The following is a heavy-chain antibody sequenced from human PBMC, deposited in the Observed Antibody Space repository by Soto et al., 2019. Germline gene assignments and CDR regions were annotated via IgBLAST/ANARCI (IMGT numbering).Heavy chain of an antibody. D-gene: IGHD6-13*01. CDR1: GYSFTTYG. CDR3: ARGRGSSSWYEISHYFDT. CDR2: ISAYNGHT. J-gene: IGHJ4*02. V-gene: IGHV1-18*01. Sequence: VQLVQSPAEVKKSGASVKVSCQTSGYSFTTYGTSWVRQAPGQGLEWIGWISAYNGHTIYAHDFQDRVTLTTDTSTSTAYMELRSLRYDDTAIYYCARGRGSSSWYEISHYFDTRGQGTLVTVSS.